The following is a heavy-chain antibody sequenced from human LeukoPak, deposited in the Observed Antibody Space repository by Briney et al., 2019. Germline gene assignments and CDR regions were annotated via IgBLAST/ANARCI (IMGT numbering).Heavy chain of an antibody. CDR1: GGSFSGYY. J-gene: IGHJ4*02. Sequence: SETLSLTCAVYGGSFSGYYWSWIRQPAGKGLEWIGRIYTSGSTNYNPSLKSRVTMSVDTSKNQFSLKLSSVTAADTAVYYCARDRYYYDSSGYLFDYWGQGTLVTVSS. CDR2: IYTSGST. CDR3: ARDRYYYDSSGYLFDY. D-gene: IGHD3-22*01. V-gene: IGHV4-4*07.